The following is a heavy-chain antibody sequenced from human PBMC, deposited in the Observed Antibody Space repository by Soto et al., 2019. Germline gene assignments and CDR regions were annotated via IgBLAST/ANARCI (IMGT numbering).Heavy chain of an antibody. CDR1: GFTFSNCG. Sequence: PGGSLRLSCAASGFTFSNCGMHWIRQAPGKGLEWVAIIWYDGSNKYYADSVKGRFTISRDNSKNTLYLQMSSLRVEDTAVYYCVKDNSGYSPFDYWGQGTQVTVSS. CDR3: VKDNSGYSPFDY. V-gene: IGHV3-33*06. CDR2: IWYDGSNK. D-gene: IGHD3-22*01. J-gene: IGHJ4*02.